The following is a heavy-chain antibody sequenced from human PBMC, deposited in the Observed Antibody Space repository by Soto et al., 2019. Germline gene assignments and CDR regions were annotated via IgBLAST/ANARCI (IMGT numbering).Heavy chain of an antibody. Sequence: PSETLSLTCTVSGGSISSNYWTCIRQPPGKGLEWIGYVYNSGSTNYNPSLKSRVTISEDTSKSQFSLKVNSVTAADTAVYYCARYRREAVAGYTFDNWGQGILVTVSS. CDR2: VYNSGST. CDR3: ARYRREAVAGYTFDN. J-gene: IGHJ5*02. D-gene: IGHD6-13*01. CDR1: GGSISSNY. V-gene: IGHV4-59*01.